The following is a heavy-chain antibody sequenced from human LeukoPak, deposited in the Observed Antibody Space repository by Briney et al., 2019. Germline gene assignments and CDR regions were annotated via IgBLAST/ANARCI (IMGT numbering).Heavy chain of an antibody. J-gene: IGHJ4*02. Sequence: GGSLRLSCAASGFTFSIYWMSCVRQAPGKWLEWVANIKQDGSEKYYVESVRGRFTISRDNAKNSLYLQMNSLRDEDTAVYYCARGYDILTGYYSDYWGQGTLVTVSS. CDR2: IKQDGSEK. D-gene: IGHD3-9*01. CDR1: GFTFSIYW. V-gene: IGHV3-7*01. CDR3: ARGYDILTGYYSDY.